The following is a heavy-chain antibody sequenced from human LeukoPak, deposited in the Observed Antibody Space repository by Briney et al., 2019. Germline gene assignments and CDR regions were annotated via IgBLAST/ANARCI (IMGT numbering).Heavy chain of an antibody. CDR1: GFTFSSYS. CDR2: ISSSSSYI. Sequence: GGSLGLSCAASGFTFSSYSMNWVRQAPGKGLEWVSSISSSSSYIYYADSVKGRFTISRDNAKNSLYLQMNSLRAEDTAVYYCAKAHCSSTSCYPNYYYYYGMDVWGQGTTVTVSS. V-gene: IGHV3-21*01. CDR3: AKAHCSSTSCYPNYYYYYGMDV. D-gene: IGHD2-2*01. J-gene: IGHJ6*02.